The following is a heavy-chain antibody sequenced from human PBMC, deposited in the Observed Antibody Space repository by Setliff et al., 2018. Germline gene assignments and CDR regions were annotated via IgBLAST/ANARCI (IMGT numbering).Heavy chain of an antibody. Sequence: SETLSLTCTVSGGSISSSDFYWGWIRQPPGKGLEWIGSIYYSGTTYYNPSLKSPVTISIDTSKNQFSLKLSSVTAADTAVYFCARGGVLGTGDFDYWGQGTLVTVSS. J-gene: IGHJ4*02. V-gene: IGHV4-39*01. CDR2: IYYSGTT. CDR1: GGSISSSDFY. D-gene: IGHD2-8*01. CDR3: ARGGVLGTGDFDY.